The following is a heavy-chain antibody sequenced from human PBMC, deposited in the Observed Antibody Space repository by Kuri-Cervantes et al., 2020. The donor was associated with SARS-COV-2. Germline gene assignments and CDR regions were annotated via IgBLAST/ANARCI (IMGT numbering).Heavy chain of an antibody. CDR3: ARPYCTSSTCYDGTFDS. CDR1: GGSFSGCY. J-gene: IGHJ4*02. V-gene: IGHV4-34*01. Sequence: SETLSLTCAVYGGSFSGCYWSWIRQPPGKGLEWIGEINHSGSTNYNPSLKSRVTISVDTSKNQFSLKLSSVTAADTAVYYCARPYCTSSTCYDGTFDSWGQGTLVTVSS. CDR2: INHSGST. D-gene: IGHD2-2*01.